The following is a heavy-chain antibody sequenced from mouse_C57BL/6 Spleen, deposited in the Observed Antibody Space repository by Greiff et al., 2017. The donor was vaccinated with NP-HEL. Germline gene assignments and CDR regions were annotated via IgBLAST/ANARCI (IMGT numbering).Heavy chain of an antibody. V-gene: IGHV5-4*01. CDR3: AREMGSYYFDY. Sequence: EVQVVESGGGLVKPGGSLKLSCAASGFTFSSYAMSWVRQTPEKRLEWVATISDGGSYTYYPDNVKGRFTISRDNAKNNLYLQMSHLKSENTAMYYGAREMGSYYFDYWGQGTTLTVSS. CDR2: ISDGGSYT. D-gene: IGHD2-3*01. CDR1: GFTFSSYA. J-gene: IGHJ2*01.